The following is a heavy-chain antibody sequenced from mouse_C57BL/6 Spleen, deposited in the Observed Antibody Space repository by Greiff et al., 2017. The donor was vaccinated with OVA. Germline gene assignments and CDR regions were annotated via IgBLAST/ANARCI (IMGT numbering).Heavy chain of an antibody. CDR1: GFNIKDYY. D-gene: IGHD1-1*01. Sequence: VQLKQSGAELVKPGASVKLSCTASGFNIKDYYMHWVKQRTEQGLEWIGRIDPEDGETKSAPKFQGKATITADTSSNTAYLQLSSLTSEDTAVYYCARSDTTVAARDYWGQGTTLTVSS. CDR2: IDPEDGET. V-gene: IGHV14-2*01. J-gene: IGHJ2*01. CDR3: ARSDTTVAARDY.